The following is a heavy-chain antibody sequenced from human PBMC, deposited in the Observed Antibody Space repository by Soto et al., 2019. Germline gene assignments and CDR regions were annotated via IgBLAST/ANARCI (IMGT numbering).Heavy chain of an antibody. CDR1: GFTFSSFG. CDR3: AKGGSYSSYMSRALDV. CDR2: ISYDGSNK. D-gene: IGHD4-4*01. V-gene: IGHV3-30*18. Sequence: PGGSLRLSCAASGFTFSSFGMHWVRQAPGKGLEWVAVISYDGSNKHYADSVKGRLTISRDNSKNTLYLQMNSLRVEDAAVYYCAKGGSYSSYMSRALDVWGQGTRVTVSS. J-gene: IGHJ6*02.